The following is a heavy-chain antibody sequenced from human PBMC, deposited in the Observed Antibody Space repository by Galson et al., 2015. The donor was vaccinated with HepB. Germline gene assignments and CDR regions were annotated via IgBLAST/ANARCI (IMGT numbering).Heavy chain of an antibody. V-gene: IGHV1-18*01. CDR1: GYTFTSYG. CDR2: ISAYNGNT. Sequence: SVKVSCKASGYTFTSYGISWVRQAPGQGLEWMGWISAYNGNTNYAQKLQGRVTMTTDTSTSTAYMELRSLRSDDTAVYYCARDGPLVVVPAATLDYWGQGTLVTVSS. CDR3: ARDGPLVVVPAATLDY. D-gene: IGHD2-2*01. J-gene: IGHJ4*02.